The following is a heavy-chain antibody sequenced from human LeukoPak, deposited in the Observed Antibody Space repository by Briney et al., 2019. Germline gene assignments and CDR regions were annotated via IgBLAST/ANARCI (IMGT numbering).Heavy chain of an antibody. CDR3: ARDSGERGSGSYGIAY. CDR2: INPNSGGT. Sequence: ASVKVSCKASLYTFTGYYMHWVQQAPGQGVEWMGWINPNSGGTQYAQKFQGRVNMTRDTSISTAYMELCRLRSDDTAVYYCARDSGERGSGSYGIAYRGQGTVVTVFS. J-gene: IGHJ4*02. V-gene: IGHV1-2*02. CDR1: LYTFTGYY. D-gene: IGHD3-10*01.